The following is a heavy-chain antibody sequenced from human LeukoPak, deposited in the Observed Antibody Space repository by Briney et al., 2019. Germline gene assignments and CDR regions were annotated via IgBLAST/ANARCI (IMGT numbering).Heavy chain of an antibody. CDR2: IYSDGSST. CDR1: GFTFGSYW. D-gene: IGHD4-17*01. J-gene: IGHJ4*02. Sequence: GGSLRLSCAASGFTFGSYWMHWVRQAPGKGLVWVSRIYSDGSSTSYADSVKGRFTISRDNAKNTLYLQMNSLRAEDTAVYYCARDSHGDYVDFDYWGQGTLVTVSS. CDR3: ARDSHGDYVDFDY. V-gene: IGHV3-74*01.